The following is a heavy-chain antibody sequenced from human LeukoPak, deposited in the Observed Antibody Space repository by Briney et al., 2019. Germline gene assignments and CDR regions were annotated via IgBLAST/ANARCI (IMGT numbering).Heavy chain of an antibody. Sequence: PGGSLRLSCAASGFTLSSYWMHWVRQVPGKGLVWVSRINTDGSTTTYADSVKGRFTISRDNAKSTLYLQMGSLRAEDTAMYYCARGRNGPFDYWGQGTLVTVSS. CDR1: GFTLSSYW. CDR3: ARGRNGPFDY. J-gene: IGHJ4*02. V-gene: IGHV3-74*01. D-gene: IGHD4-11*01. CDR2: INTDGSTT.